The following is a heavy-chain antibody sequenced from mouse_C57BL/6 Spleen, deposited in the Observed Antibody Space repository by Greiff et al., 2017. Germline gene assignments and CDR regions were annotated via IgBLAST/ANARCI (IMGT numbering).Heavy chain of an antibody. J-gene: IGHJ3*01. Sequence: EVKLMESGGGLVKPGGSLKLSCAASGFTFSSYAMSWVRQTPDKRLEWVATISDGGSYTYYPDNVKGRFTISRDNAKNNLYLQMSHLKSEDTAMYYCARDYYGVRGFAYWGQGTLVTVSA. D-gene: IGHD1-1*01. CDR1: GFTFSSYA. V-gene: IGHV5-4*01. CDR2: ISDGGSYT. CDR3: ARDYYGVRGFAY.